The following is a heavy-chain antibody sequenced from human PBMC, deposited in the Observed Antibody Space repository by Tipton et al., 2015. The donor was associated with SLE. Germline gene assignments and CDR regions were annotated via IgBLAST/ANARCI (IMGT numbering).Heavy chain of an antibody. J-gene: IGHJ4*01. V-gene: IGHV4-31*03. CDR3: AGGGVGGYDCVDG. Sequence: LRLSCTVSGGSISSDDYYWTWIRQHPGKGLEWIGHMSYSGNTYYNPSLKSRITISVDTSKNHFSLKLSSVTAADTAVYYCAGGGVGGYDCVDGWGHGTLVTVSS. D-gene: IGHD5-12*01. CDR1: GGSISSDDYY. CDR2: MSYSGNT.